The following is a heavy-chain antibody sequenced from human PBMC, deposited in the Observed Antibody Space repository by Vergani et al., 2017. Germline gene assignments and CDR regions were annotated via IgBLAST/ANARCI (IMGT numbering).Heavy chain of an antibody. Sequence: QVQLVQSGAEVKKPGSSVKVSCKASGVTFSSYAISWVRQAPGQGLEWMGGIIPIFGTANYAQKFQGRVTITADESTSTAYMELSSLRSEDTAVYYCARSNPRGYYGSGSLDYWGQGTLVTVSS. CDR1: GVTFSSYA. CDR3: ARSNPRGYYGSGSLDY. D-gene: IGHD3-10*01. CDR2: IIPIFGTA. V-gene: IGHV1-69*01. J-gene: IGHJ4*02.